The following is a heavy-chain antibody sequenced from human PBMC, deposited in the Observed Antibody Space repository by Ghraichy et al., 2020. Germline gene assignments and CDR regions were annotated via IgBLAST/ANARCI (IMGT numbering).Heavy chain of an antibody. D-gene: IGHD3-22*01. Sequence: GGSLRLSCAASGFTFSSYGMHWVRQAPGKGLEWVAVIWYDGSNKYYADSVKGRFTISRDNSKNTLYLQMNSLRAEDTAVYYCARDRSHYYDSSGYFGYWGQGTLVTVSS. V-gene: IGHV3-33*01. CDR2: IWYDGSNK. CDR3: ARDRSHYYDSSGYFGY. CDR1: GFTFSSYG. J-gene: IGHJ4*02.